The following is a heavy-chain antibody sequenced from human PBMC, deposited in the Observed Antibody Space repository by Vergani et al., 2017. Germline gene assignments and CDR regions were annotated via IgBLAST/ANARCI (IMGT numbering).Heavy chain of an antibody. Sequence: EVQLEESGGGLVLPGRSLRLSCVASGFTSAGYAMHWVRQAPGKGLEWVSGISWNSNSIGYADSVKGRFTISRDNAKTSLYLQMNSLRAEDTALYYCAKGLGTSSGGGRFDPWGQGTLVTVSS. CDR3: AKGLGTSSGGGRFDP. J-gene: IGHJ5*02. D-gene: IGHD6-6*01. CDR2: ISWNSNSI. V-gene: IGHV3-9*02. CDR1: GFTSAGYA.